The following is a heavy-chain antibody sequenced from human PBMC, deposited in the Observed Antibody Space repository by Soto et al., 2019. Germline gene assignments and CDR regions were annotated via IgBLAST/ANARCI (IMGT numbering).Heavy chain of an antibody. Sequence: EVELLESGGGLVQPGGSLRLSCAASGFTFSSHAMSWVRQAPGKGLEWVSKIIHSGDSTYYADSVKGRFTISRDNSKNTVYLQMISLRAEDTAVYYCATGQQLGYWGQGTLVTVSS. CDR3: ATGQQLGY. D-gene: IGHD6-13*01. CDR2: IIHSGDST. J-gene: IGHJ4*02. V-gene: IGHV3-23*01. CDR1: GFTFSSHA.